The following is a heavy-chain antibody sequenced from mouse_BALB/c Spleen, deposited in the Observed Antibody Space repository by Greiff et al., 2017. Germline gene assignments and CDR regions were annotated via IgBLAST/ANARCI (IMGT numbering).Heavy chain of an antibody. Sequence: EVHVVESGGGLVQPGGSRKLSCAASGFTFSSFGMHWVRQAPEKGLEWVAYISSGSSTIYYADTVKGRFTISRDNPKNTLFLQMTSLRSEDTAMYYCAKEGTTSYAMDYWGQGTSVTVSS. D-gene: IGHD1-1*01. V-gene: IGHV5-17*02. CDR1: GFTFSSFG. J-gene: IGHJ4*01. CDR2: ISSGSSTI. CDR3: AKEGTTSYAMDY.